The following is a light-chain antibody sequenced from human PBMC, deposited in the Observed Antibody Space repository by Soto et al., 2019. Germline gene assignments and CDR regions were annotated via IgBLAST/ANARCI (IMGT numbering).Light chain of an antibody. CDR2: EVS. Sequence: QSALTQPPSASGSPGQSVTISCTGTSSDVGKYDYVSWFQHHPGKAPKLIIYEVSKRPSGVPDRFSGSKSGSTASLTVSGLQADDEADYYCLSYGGNNNYVFGTGTKLTVL. CDR1: SSDVGKYDY. J-gene: IGLJ1*01. V-gene: IGLV2-8*01. CDR3: LSYGGNNNYV.